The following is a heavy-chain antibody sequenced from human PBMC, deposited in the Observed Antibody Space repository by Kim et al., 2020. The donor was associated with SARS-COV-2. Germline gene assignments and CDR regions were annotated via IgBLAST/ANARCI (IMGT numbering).Heavy chain of an antibody. D-gene: IGHD1-1*01. CDR1: GFTFSYAW. V-gene: IGHV3-15*01. CDR2: IQSATEGGTT. CDR3: TTRTWTSESDY. J-gene: IGHJ4*02. Sequence: GGSLRLSCVASGFTFSYAWMSWVRQAPGKGLEWVGRIQSATEGGTTDYATPVKGRFTISRDDSKSTLYLQMNTLNTEDSALYYCTTRTWTSESDYWGQGTLVTVSS.